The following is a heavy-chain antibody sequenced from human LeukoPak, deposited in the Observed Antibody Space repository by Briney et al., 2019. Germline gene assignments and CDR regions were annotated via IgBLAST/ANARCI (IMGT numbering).Heavy chain of an antibody. D-gene: IGHD3-16*02. Sequence: SVKLSCKASGGTFSSYAISWVRQAPGQGLEWMGGIIPIFGTANYAQKFQGRVTITTDESTSTAYMELISLRSEDTAVYYCARELLGGYPFSWFDPWGQGTLVTVSS. CDR1: GGTFSSYA. CDR2: IIPIFGTA. V-gene: IGHV1-69*05. J-gene: IGHJ5*02. CDR3: ARELLGGYPFSWFDP.